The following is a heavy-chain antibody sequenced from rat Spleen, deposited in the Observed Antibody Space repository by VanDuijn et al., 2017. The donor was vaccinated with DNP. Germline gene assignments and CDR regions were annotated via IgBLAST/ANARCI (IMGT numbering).Heavy chain of an antibody. V-gene: IGHV2S12*01. Sequence: QVQLKESGPGLAQPSQTLSLTCTVSGYSLTSYGVSWARQPPGKGLEWIATISSGGDTDYNSALKSRLSISRDTSKNQVFLKMNSLQAEDTAMYFCARSGYYSGYGWLAYWGQGTLVTVSS. CDR3: ARSGYYSGYGWLAY. CDR2: ISSGGDT. CDR1: GYSLTSYG. D-gene: IGHD1-1*01. J-gene: IGHJ3*01.